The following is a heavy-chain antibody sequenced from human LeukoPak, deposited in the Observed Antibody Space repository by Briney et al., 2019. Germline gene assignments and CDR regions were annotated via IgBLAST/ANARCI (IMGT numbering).Heavy chain of an antibody. CDR1: GFTFSSYS. J-gene: IGHJ1*01. V-gene: IGHV3-21*01. D-gene: IGHD3-10*01. Sequence: GGSLRLSCAASGFTFSSYSMNWVRQAPGKGLEWVSSISSSSSYIYYADSVKGRFTISRDNAKNSLYLQMNSLRAEDTAVYYCARFGELLTEYFQHWGQGTLVTVSS. CDR3: ARFGELLTEYFQH. CDR2: ISSSSSYI.